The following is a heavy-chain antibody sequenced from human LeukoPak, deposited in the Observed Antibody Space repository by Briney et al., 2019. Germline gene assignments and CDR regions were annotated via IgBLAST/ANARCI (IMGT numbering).Heavy chain of an antibody. CDR2: ISSSGSTI. V-gene: IGHV3-48*03. D-gene: IGHD2-21*01. CDR3: ARDTTPCGY. CDR1: GFTFSSYE. Sequence: GGSLRLSCAASGFTFSSYEMNWVRRAPGKGLEWVSYISSSGSTIYYADSVKGRFTISRDNAKNSLYLQMNSLRAEDTAVYYCARDTTPCGYWGQGTLVTVSS. J-gene: IGHJ4*02.